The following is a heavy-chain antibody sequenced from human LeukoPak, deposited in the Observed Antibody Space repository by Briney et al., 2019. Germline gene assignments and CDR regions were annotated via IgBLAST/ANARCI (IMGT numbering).Heavy chain of an antibody. V-gene: IGHV3-53*01. CDR1: GFTVSSNY. CDR3: ARAQRGYCSSTSCQSRPYYFDY. Sequence: GGSLRLSCAASGFTVSSNYMSWVRQAPGKGLEWVSVIYSCGSTYYADSVKGRFTISRDNSKNTLYLQMNSLRAEDTAVYYCARAQRGYCSSTSCQSRPYYFDYWGQGTLVTVSS. D-gene: IGHD2-2*01. J-gene: IGHJ4*02. CDR2: IYSCGST.